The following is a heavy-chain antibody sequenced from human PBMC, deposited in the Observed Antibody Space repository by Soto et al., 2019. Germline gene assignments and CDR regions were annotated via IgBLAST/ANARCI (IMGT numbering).Heavy chain of an antibody. J-gene: IGHJ5*02. Sequence: GASVKVSCKASGYTFTSYGISWVRQAPGQGLEWMGWISAYNGNTNYAQKLQGRVTMTTDTSTSTAYMELRSLRSDDTAVYYCARDYIGVMTTETGNWFDPWGQGTLVTVSS. CDR3: ARDYIGVMTTETGNWFDP. CDR1: GYTFTSYG. D-gene: IGHD4-17*01. CDR2: ISAYNGNT. V-gene: IGHV1-18*01.